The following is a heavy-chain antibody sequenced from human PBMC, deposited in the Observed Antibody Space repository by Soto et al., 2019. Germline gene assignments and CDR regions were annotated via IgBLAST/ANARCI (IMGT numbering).Heavy chain of an antibody. CDR3: ARDHERVAVAWDAFDI. V-gene: IGHV1-18*01. J-gene: IGHJ3*02. CDR2: ISAYNGNT. D-gene: IGHD6-19*01. Sequence: ASVKVSCKASGYTFTSYGISWVRQAPGQGLEWMGWISAYNGNTNYAQKLQGRVTMTTDTSTSTAYMELRSLRSDDTAVYYCARDHERVAVAWDAFDIWGQGTMVTVSS. CDR1: GYTFTSYG.